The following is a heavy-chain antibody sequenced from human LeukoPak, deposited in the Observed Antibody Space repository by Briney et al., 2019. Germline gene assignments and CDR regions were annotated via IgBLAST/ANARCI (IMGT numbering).Heavy chain of an antibody. J-gene: IGHJ4*02. CDR2: VNPKSGGT. CDR1: RYTFTGHY. Sequence: GAAAKVSSKASRYTFTGHYVHWVRHDPEQGLQCMGWVNPKSGGTKYGQKFKGRVTMTRDTSFATGYMDLSRLTSDDTAMYYCARDGGVPVAFDLWGQGTPVTVS. V-gene: IGHV1-2*02. D-gene: IGHD3-16*01. CDR3: ARDGGVPVAFDL.